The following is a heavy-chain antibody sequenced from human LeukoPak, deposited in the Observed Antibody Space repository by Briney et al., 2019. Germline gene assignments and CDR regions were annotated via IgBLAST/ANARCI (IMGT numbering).Heavy chain of an antibody. J-gene: IGHJ6*02. V-gene: IGHV3-66*01. D-gene: IGHD4-17*01. CDR2: IYSGGST. Sequence: PGGSLRLSCAASGLTVSSNYLSWVRQAPGKGLEWVSVIYSGGSTYYADSVKGRFTISRDNSKNTLYLQMNILRAEDTAVYYCAKDTRGDYAYYYGMDVWGQGTTVTVSS. CDR1: GLTVSSNY. CDR3: AKDTRGDYAYYYGMDV.